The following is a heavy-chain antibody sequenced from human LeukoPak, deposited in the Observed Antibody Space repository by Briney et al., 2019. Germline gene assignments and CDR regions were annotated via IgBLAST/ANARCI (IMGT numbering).Heavy chain of an antibody. Sequence: GGSLRLSCAASGSTFSDSPIHWVRQASGKGLEWVGRVRDKGHSYATGYAASVKGRFIISRDDSKNTAYLQMNSLKTEDTAMYYCARQPQGTGTVDYWGQGTLVTVSS. J-gene: IGHJ4*02. V-gene: IGHV3-73*01. CDR3: ARQPQGTGTVDY. CDR2: VRDKGHSYAT. CDR1: GSTFSDSP. D-gene: IGHD3/OR15-3a*01.